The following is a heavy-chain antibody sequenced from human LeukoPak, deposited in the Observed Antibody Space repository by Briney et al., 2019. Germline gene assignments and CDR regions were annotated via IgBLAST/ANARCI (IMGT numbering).Heavy chain of an antibody. CDR1: GFTFSTYG. V-gene: IGHV3-30*18. Sequence: GGSLRLSCAASGFTFSTYGIHWVRQAPGKGLEWVAVISYDGSIKYYADSVKGRFTISRDNSKNTLYLQMNSLKAEDTAVYYCAKDAPDYWGQGTLVTVSS. CDR3: AKDAPDY. CDR2: ISYDGSIK. J-gene: IGHJ4*02.